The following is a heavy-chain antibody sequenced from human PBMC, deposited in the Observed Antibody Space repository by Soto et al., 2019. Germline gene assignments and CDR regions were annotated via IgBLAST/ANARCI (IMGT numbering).Heavy chain of an antibody. CDR1: GGSFSGYY. Sequence: PSETLSLTCAVYGGSFSGYYWSWIRQPPGKGLEWIGEINHSGSTNYNPSLKSRVTISVDTSKNQFSLKPSSVTAADTAVYFCASQSYDRSDYFDYWGQGTQVTVSS. CDR2: INHSGST. CDR3: ASQSYDRSDYFDY. V-gene: IGHV4-34*01. D-gene: IGHD3-22*01. J-gene: IGHJ4*02.